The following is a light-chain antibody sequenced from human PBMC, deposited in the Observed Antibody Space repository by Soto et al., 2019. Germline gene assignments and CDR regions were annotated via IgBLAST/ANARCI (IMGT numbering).Light chain of an antibody. V-gene: IGKV3-11*01. J-gene: IGKJ2*01. Sequence: EIVLTQSPATLSLSPGERATLSCRASQSVSSYLAWYQQKPGQAPRLLIYDASNRATGIPARFSVSGSGTDFPLTISSLEPEDFAVYYCQQRSNWPPVTFGQGTKLEMK. CDR2: DAS. CDR1: QSVSSY. CDR3: QQRSNWPPVT.